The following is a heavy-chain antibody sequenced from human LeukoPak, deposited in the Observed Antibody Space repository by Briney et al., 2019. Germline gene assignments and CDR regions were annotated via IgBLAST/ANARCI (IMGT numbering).Heavy chain of an antibody. J-gene: IGHJ4*02. D-gene: IGHD3-22*01. V-gene: IGHV3-7*01. CDR2: IKQDGSEK. CDR3: ARGRYYYDSAFDY. CDR1: GFTFSTYW. Sequence: PGGSLRLSCAASGFTFSTYWMSWVRQAPGKGLEWVANIKQDGSEKYYVDSVKGRFTISRDNAKNSLFLQMNTLRPEDTAVYYCARGRYYYDSAFDYWGQGTLVTVSS.